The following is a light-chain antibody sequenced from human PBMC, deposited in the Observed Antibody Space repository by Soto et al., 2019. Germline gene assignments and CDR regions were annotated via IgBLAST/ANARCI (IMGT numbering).Light chain of an antibody. V-gene: IGKV3-20*01. J-gene: IGKJ4*01. CDR1: QSVSSSY. Sequence: EIVLTQSPGTLSLSPGERATLSCRASQSVSSSYLAWYQQTPGQAPRLLIYVASSRATGIPDRFSGSGSGTDFTLTISRLEPEDFAVYYCQQYGSSPLTFGGGNKVEIK. CDR3: QQYGSSPLT. CDR2: VAS.